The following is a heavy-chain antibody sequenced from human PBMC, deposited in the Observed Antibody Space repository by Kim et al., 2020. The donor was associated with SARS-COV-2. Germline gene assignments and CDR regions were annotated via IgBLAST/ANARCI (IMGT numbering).Heavy chain of an antibody. J-gene: IGHJ5*02. CDR3: ARDGIWFGELGWFDP. CDR1: GYTFTSYY. D-gene: IGHD3-10*01. Sequence: ASVKVSCKASGYTFTSYYMHWVRQAPGQGLEWMGIINPSGGSTSYAQKFQGRVTMTRDTSTSTVYMELSSLRSEDTAVYYCARDGIWFGELGWFDPWGQGTLVTVSS. CDR2: INPSGGST. V-gene: IGHV1-46*01.